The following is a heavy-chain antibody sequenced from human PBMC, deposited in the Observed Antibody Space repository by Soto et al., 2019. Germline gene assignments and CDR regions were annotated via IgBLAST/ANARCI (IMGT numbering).Heavy chain of an antibody. D-gene: IGHD4-17*01. CDR2: IYHSGST. CDR1: GGSISSSNW. Sequence: PSETLSLTCAVSGGSISSSNWWSWVRQPPGKGLEWIGEIYHSGSTNYNPSLKSRVTISVDKSKNQFSLRLSSVTAADTAVYYCARQDGMTTVTTFDHWGQGTPVTVPS. CDR3: ARQDGMTTVTTFDH. V-gene: IGHV4-4*02. J-gene: IGHJ5*02.